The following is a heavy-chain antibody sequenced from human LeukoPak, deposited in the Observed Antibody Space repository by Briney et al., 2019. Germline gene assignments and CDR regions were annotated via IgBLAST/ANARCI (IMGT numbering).Heavy chain of an antibody. CDR2: ISWDGGST. J-gene: IGHJ5*02. CDR3: ARAPITGTTVWFDP. V-gene: IGHV3-43*01. D-gene: IGHD1-7*01. Sequence: PGGSLRLSCAASGFTFDDYTMHWVRQAPGKGLEWVSLISWDGGSTYYADSVKGRFTISRDNAKNSLYLQMNSLRAEDTAVYYCARAPITGTTVWFDPWGQGTLVTVSS. CDR1: GFTFDDYT.